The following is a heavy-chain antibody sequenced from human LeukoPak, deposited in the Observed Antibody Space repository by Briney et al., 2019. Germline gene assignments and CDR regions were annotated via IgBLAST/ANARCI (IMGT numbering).Heavy chain of an antibody. CDR3: ARNSYNWNSMQLRWFDP. V-gene: IGHV1-18*01. CDR2: ISAYNGNT. D-gene: IGHD1-7*01. CDR1: GYTFTSYG. J-gene: IGHJ5*02. Sequence: PLASVKVSCKASGYTFTSYGISWVRQAPGQGLERMGWISAYNGNTNYAQKLQGRVTMTTDTSTSTGYMELRSLRSDDTAVYYCARNSYNWNSMQLRWFDPWGQGTLVTVSS.